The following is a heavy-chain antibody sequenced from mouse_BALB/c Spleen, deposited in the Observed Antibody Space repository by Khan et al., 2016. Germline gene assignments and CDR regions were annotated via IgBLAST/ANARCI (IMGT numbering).Heavy chain of an antibody. CDR1: GFTFSSYA. V-gene: IGHV5-6-5*01. CDR3: AREDYGNYGDDFDY. J-gene: IGHJ2*01. D-gene: IGHD2-1*01. Sequence: EVELVGSGGGLVKPGGSLKLSCAASGFTFSSYAMSWVRQTPEKRLEWVASISSGGSTYYPDSVKGRFTISRDNARNILNLQMSSLRSEDTAMYYCAREDYGNYGDDFDYWGQGTTLTVSS. CDR2: ISSGGST.